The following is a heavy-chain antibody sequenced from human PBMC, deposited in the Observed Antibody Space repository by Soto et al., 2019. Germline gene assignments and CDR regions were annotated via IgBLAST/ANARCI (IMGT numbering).Heavy chain of an antibody. V-gene: IGHV3-30*04. D-gene: IGHD6-19*01. Sequence: QVRLVESGGGVVQPGRSLRLSCTASGFSFSSYAMYWFRQPPGKGLEWVAVISKDGMNKNYADSVKGRVTVSRDNANYSMDLQLNSLRGEDTAMYYCARDMYSSDYFVKWFEPWGNGTLVTVSS. CDR2: ISKDGMNK. CDR1: GFSFSSYA. CDR3: ARDMYSSDYFVKWFEP. J-gene: IGHJ5*02.